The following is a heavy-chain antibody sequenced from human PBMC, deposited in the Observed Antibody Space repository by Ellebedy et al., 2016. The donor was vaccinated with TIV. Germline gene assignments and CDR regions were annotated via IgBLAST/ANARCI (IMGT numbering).Heavy chain of an antibody. J-gene: IGHJ4*02. D-gene: IGHD5-18*01. Sequence: GGSLRLSCAASGFTFSSYAMSWVRQAPGKGLEWVSAISGSVGSTYYADSVKGRFTISRDNSKNTLYLQMNSLRAEDTAVYYCAKVVEIQLWRAGCDYWGQGTLVTVSS. CDR1: GFTFSSYA. V-gene: IGHV3-23*01. CDR2: ISGSVGST. CDR3: AKVVEIQLWRAGCDY.